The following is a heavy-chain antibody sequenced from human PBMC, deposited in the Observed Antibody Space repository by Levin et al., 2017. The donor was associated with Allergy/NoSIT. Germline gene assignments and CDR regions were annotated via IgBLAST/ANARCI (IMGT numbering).Heavy chain of an antibody. CDR1: GYIFTNFD. V-gene: IGHV1-8*01. Sequence: RASVKVSCKASGYIFTNFDINWVRQATGQGLEWMGWVNPHSGNTGYTQKFQGRITMTRDTSTRTVYMELTSLRSEDTAVYFCARSHGSSVWAFDLWGRGTLVTVSS. D-gene: IGHD6-25*01. CDR2: VNPHSGNT. J-gene: IGHJ2*01. CDR3: ARSHGSSVWAFDL.